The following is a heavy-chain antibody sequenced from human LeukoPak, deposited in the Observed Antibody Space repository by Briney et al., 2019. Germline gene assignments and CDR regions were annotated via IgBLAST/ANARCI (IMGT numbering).Heavy chain of an antibody. CDR3: ARDRVGATPDDAFDI. V-gene: IGHV1-2*02. Sequence: ASVKVSCKASGYTFTGYYMHWVRQAPGQVLEWMGWINPNSGGTNYAQKFQGRVTMTRDTSISTAYMELSRLRSDDTAVYYCARDRVGATPDDAFDIWGQGTMVTVSS. J-gene: IGHJ3*02. D-gene: IGHD1-26*01. CDR2: INPNSGGT. CDR1: GYTFTGYY.